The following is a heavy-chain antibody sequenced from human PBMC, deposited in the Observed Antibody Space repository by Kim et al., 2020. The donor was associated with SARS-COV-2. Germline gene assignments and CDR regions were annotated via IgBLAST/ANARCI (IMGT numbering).Heavy chain of an antibody. D-gene: IGHD3-9*01. J-gene: IGHJ6*02. CDR3: ARVELEYYDVLTGYPNYYYYYGRDV. CDR1: GGTFSSYA. V-gene: IGHV1-69*04. CDR2: IIPILGIA. Sequence: SVKVSCKASGGTFSSYAISWVRQAPGQGLEWMGRIIPILGIANYAQKFQGRVTITADKSTSTAYMELTSLRSEDTAVYYCARVELEYYDVLTGYPNYYYYYGRDVWGQGTTVTVSS.